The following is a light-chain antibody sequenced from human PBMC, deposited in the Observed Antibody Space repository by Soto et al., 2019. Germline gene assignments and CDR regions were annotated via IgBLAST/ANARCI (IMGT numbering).Light chain of an antibody. CDR2: ANI. J-gene: IGLJ1*01. Sequence: QAVVTQPPSVSGAPGQRVTISCTGSSSNIGAGYDVHWYQQLPGTAPKLLIYANINRPSGVPDRFSGSKSGTSASLAITGLQAEDEADYYCQSYDSSLSALFGTGTKVTVL. CDR1: SSNIGAGYD. CDR3: QSYDSSLSAL. V-gene: IGLV1-40*01.